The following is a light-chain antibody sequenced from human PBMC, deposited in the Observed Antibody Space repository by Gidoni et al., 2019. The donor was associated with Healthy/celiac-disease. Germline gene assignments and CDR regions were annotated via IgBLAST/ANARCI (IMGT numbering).Light chain of an antibody. Sequence: DIQMTQSPSSLSASVGDRVTITCRASQSISSYLNWYQQKPGKAPKLLIYAASSLQSGVPSRFSGSGSGTDFTLTISSLQPEDFATYYCQQSYSTLPYXFXQGTKLEIK. V-gene: IGKV1-39*01. CDR2: AAS. J-gene: IGKJ2*01. CDR1: QSISSY. CDR3: QQSYSTLPYX.